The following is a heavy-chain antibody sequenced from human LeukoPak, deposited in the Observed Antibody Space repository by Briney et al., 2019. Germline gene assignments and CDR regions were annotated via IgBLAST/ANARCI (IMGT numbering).Heavy chain of an antibody. CDR2: IWYDGSNK. J-gene: IGHJ4*02. CDR1: GFTFSSYG. D-gene: IGHD4-11*01. CDR3: ARDGDSNYPFFDY. Sequence: GGSLRLSCAASGFTFSSYGMHWVRQAPGKGLEWVAVIWYDGSNKYYADSVKGRFTISRDNSKNTLYLQMNSLGAEDTAVYYCARDGDSNYPFFDYWGQGTLVTVSS. V-gene: IGHV3-33*01.